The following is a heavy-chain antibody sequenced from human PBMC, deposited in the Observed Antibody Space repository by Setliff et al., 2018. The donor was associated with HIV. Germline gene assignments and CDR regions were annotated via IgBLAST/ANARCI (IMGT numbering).Heavy chain of an antibody. J-gene: IGHJ6*03. V-gene: IGHV3-7*01. Sequence: PGGSLRLSCIASGFTFSDYWMTWVRQAPGKGLEWVANIKDDGSDKNYVGSVKGRFTISRDNTKNSLYLQMNSLRAEDTAVYYCARNRGRWELLRDYYYYYMDVWGEGTTVTVSS. CDR3: ARNRGRWELLRDYYYYYMDV. D-gene: IGHD3-10*01. CDR1: GFTFSDYW. CDR2: IKDDGSDK.